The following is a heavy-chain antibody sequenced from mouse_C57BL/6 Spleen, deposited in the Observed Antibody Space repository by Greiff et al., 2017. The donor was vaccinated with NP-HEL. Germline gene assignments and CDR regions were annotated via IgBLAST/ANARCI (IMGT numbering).Heavy chain of an antibody. CDR3: ARRSLITTVVVPFDY. J-gene: IGHJ2*01. Sequence: VQLQQSGPELVKPGASVKIPCKASGYTFTDYNMDWVKQSHGKSLEWIGDINRNNGGTIYNQKFKGKATLTVDKSSSTAYMELRSLTSEDTAVYYCARRSLITTVVVPFDYWGQGTTLTVSS. CDR1: GYTFTDYN. V-gene: IGHV1-18*01. CDR2: INRNNGGT. D-gene: IGHD1-1*01.